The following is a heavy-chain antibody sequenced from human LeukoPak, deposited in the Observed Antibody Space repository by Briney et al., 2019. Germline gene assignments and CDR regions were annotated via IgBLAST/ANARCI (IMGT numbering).Heavy chain of an antibody. CDR3: AREGVDILMVTPLDY. Sequence: GGSLRLSCAASGFTFSSYNMNWVRQAPGKGLEWVSYISSSSSTIYYADFVKGRFAISRDNAKNSLYLQMNSLRAEDTAVYYCAREGVDILMVTPLDYWGQGTLVTVSS. J-gene: IGHJ4*02. CDR1: GFTFSSYN. V-gene: IGHV3-48*04. CDR2: ISSSSSTI. D-gene: IGHD5-18*01.